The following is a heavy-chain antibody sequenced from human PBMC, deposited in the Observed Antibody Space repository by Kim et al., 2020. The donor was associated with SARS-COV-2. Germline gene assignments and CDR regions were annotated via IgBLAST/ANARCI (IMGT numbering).Heavy chain of an antibody. J-gene: IGHJ4*02. CDR2: IYYSGST. V-gene: IGHV4-31*03. CDR1: GGSISSGGYY. Sequence: SETLSLTCTVSGGSISSGGYYWSWIRQHPGKGLEWIGYIYYSGSTYYNPSLKSRVTISVDTSKNQFSLKLSSVTAADTAVYYCARDVIYYDSSGYYYSQGQDYWGQGTLVTVSS. CDR3: ARDVIYYDSSGYYYSQGQDY. D-gene: IGHD3-22*01.